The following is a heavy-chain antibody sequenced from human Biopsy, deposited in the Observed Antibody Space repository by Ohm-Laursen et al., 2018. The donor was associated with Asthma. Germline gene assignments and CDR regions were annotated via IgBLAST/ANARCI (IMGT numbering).Heavy chain of an antibody. CDR2: MYYGETT. V-gene: IGHV4-39*01. Sequence: GTLSLTCTVSGASITSSAYYWGWIRQPPGKGLERIGSMYYGETTSYSPSLKIRVTISIDTSKNQFSLILSSVTAADTAVYYCARHDHRWDTYADFWGQGTLVTVSS. J-gene: IGHJ4*02. D-gene: IGHD2-2*01. CDR1: GASITSSAYY. CDR3: ARHDHRWDTYADF.